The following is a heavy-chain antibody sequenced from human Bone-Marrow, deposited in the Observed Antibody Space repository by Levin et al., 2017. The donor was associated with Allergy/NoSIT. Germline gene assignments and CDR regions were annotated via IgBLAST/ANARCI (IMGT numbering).Heavy chain of an antibody. J-gene: IGHJ5*02. CDR1: GGFITRSNYY. D-gene: IGHD1-1*01. CDR3: ARGTTPLGDNWLDP. CDR2: IYRSGNS. Sequence: SETLSLICTVSGGFITRSNYYWSWVRQPPGKGLEWIGYIYRSGNSYYNPSLKSRVTISIDTSKNEFSLNLRSVTAADTAFYYCARGTTPLGDNWLDPWGQGTLVTVSS. V-gene: IGHV4-31*03.